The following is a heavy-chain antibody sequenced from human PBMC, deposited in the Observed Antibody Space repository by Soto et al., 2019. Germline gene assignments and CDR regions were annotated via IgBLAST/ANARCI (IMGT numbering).Heavy chain of an antibody. CDR2: IYYSGST. V-gene: IGHV4-31*03. Sequence: SETLSLTCTVSGGSISSGGYYWSWIRQHPGKGLEWIGYIYYSGSTYYNPSLKSRVTISVDTSKNQFSLKLSSVTAADTAVYYCARALYDYDSSGYSNWFDPWGQGTLVTV. CDR3: ARALYDYDSSGYSNWFDP. CDR1: GGSISSGGYY. D-gene: IGHD3-22*01. J-gene: IGHJ5*02.